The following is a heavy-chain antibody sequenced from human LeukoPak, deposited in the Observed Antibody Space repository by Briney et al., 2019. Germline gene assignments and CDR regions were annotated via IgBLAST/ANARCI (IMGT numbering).Heavy chain of an antibody. Sequence: SETLSLTCTVSGGSISYYYWSWIRQPPGKGLEWIGYVYYSGSTSYNPSLKSRVTISLETSKHQFSLKLNSVTAADTAVYYCARHAYCGGDCFGGAFEIWGQGTMVTVSS. D-gene: IGHD2-21*02. CDR3: ARHAYCGGDCFGGAFEI. J-gene: IGHJ3*02. V-gene: IGHV4-59*08. CDR2: VYYSGST. CDR1: GGSISYYY.